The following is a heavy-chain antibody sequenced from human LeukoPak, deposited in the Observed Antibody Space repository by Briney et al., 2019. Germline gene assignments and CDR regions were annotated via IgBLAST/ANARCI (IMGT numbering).Heavy chain of an antibody. J-gene: IGHJ5*02. CDR2: ISSNGGST. V-gene: IGHV3-64*01. CDR1: GFTFSSYA. D-gene: IGHD3-10*01. Sequence: GGSLRLSCAASGFTFSSYAMHWARQAPGKGLEYVSAISSNGGSTYYANSVKGRFTISRDNSKNTLYLQMGSLRAEDMAVYYCARDLGGPSWFDPWGQGTLVTVSS. CDR3: ARDLGGPSWFDP.